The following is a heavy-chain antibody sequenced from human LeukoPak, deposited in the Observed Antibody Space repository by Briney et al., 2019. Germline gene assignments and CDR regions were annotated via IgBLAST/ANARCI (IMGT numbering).Heavy chain of an antibody. CDR2: ISGSGGST. D-gene: IGHD3-10*01. CDR1: GFTFSSYA. J-gene: IGHJ5*02. CDR3: ARETTYYYGSGSPHNWFDP. V-gene: IGHV3-23*01. Sequence: GGSLRLSCAASGFTFSSYAMSWVRQAPGKGLEWVSAISGSGGSTYYADSVKGRFTISRDNSKNTLYLQMNSLRAEDTAVYYCARETTYYYGSGSPHNWFDPWGQGTLVTVSS.